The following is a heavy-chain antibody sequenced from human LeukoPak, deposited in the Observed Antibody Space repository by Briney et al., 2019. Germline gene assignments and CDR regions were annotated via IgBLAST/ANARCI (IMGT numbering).Heavy chain of an antibody. V-gene: IGHV3-74*01. CDR3: ARAHGDRVGFWDY. D-gene: IGHD4-17*01. CDR1: GFTFSSYW. J-gene: IGHJ4*02. Sequence: GGSLRLSCAASGFTFSSYWMHWVRQAPGKGLVWVSRINSDGSSTYYVDSVKGRFTISRDNAKNTLYLQMNSLRAEDTAVYYCARAHGDRVGFWDYWGQGTLATVSS. CDR2: INSDGSST.